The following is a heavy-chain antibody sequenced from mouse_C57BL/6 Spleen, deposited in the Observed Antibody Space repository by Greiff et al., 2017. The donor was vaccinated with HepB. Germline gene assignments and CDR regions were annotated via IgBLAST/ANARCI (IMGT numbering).Heavy chain of an antibody. J-gene: IGHJ1*03. D-gene: IGHD1-2*01. CDR3: AISGRLRRHLWYFHL. Sequence: QVQLQQPGAELVKPGASVMLSCKASGYTFTSYWMHWVKQRPGRGLEWIGRIDPNSGGTKYNEKFKSKATLTVDKPSSTAYMQLSSLTSEDSAVYFCAISGRLRRHLWYFHLWCTGTTVTVSS. V-gene: IGHV1-72*01. CDR1: GYTFTSYW. CDR2: IDPNSGGT.